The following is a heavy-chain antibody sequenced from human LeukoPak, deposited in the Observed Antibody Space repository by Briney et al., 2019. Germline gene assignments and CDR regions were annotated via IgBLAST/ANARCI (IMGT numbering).Heavy chain of an antibody. CDR2: LSSSSRYI. J-gene: IGHJ4*02. D-gene: IGHD1-26*01. V-gene: IGHV3-21*01. CDR3: AREGGGLHYFDY. CDR1: GFTFNSYS. Sequence: GGSLRLSCAASGFTFNSYSMNWVRQAPGKGLEWVSSLSSSSRYIYYADSVKGRFTISRDNAKNSLYLQMSSLRAEDTAVYYCAREGGGLHYFDYWGQGTLSTVSS.